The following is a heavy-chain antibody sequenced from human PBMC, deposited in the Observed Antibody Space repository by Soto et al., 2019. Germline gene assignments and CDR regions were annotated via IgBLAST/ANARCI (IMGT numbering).Heavy chain of an antibody. V-gene: IGHV3-23*01. D-gene: IGHD6-19*01. J-gene: IGHJ4*02. CDR1: GFTFSSYA. CDR3: AKTRTIAVAGTIGY. CDR2: ISGSGGST. Sequence: PGGSLRLSCAASGFTFSSYAMSWVRQAPGKGLEWVSAISGSGGSTYYADSVKGRFTISRDNSKNTLYLQMNSLRAEDTAVYYCAKTRTIAVAGTIGYWGQGTLVTVSS.